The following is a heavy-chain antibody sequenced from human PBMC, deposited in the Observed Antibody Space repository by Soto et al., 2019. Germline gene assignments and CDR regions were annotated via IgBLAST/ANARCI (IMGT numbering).Heavy chain of an antibody. CDR2: IYYSGST. CDR3: AGMIGLITMVRGVIGSSAGNWFAP. V-gene: IGHV4-4*02. J-gene: IGHJ5*02. CDR1: GASIRSNNW. D-gene: IGHD3-10*01. Sequence: PSETLSLTCAVAGASIRSNNWWSWVRQPPGKGLEWIGYIYYSGSTNYNPSLKSRVTISVDTSKNQSSLKLSSVTAADTAVYYCAGMIGLITMVRGVIGSSAGNWFAPWGQGTLVTVSS.